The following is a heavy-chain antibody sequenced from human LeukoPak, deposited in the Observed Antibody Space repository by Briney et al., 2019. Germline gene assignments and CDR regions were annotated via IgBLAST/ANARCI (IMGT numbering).Heavy chain of an antibody. V-gene: IGHV1-18*01. Sequence: GASVKVSCKAFGYSFTSYGISWVRQAPGQGLEWMGWIIGYNGNRKYAQKLQGRVTMTTDTPTSIAYMELRSLRSDDTAVYYCARGSPYYDFWSGYYDYNWFDPWGQGTLVTVSS. CDR3: ARGSPYYDFWSGYYDYNWFDP. CDR1: GYSFTSYG. D-gene: IGHD3-3*01. J-gene: IGHJ5*02. CDR2: IIGYNGNR.